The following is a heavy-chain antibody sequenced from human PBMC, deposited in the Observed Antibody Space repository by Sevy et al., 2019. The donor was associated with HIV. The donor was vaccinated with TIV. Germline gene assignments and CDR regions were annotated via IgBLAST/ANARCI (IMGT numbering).Heavy chain of an antibody. V-gene: IGHV3-33*01. J-gene: IGHJ4*02. CDR1: GFTFSTYG. D-gene: IGHD4-17*01. CDR2: IWFDGSNE. CDR3: ARDLEFYDYGDYGPAFNPDY. Sequence: GGSLRLSCAASGFTFSTYGMHWVRQAPGKGLEWLAVIWFDGSNEYYADSVKGGFTISRDIAKNTLHLQMNSLRAEDSAVYYGARDLEFYDYGDYGPAFNPDYWGRGTLVTVSS.